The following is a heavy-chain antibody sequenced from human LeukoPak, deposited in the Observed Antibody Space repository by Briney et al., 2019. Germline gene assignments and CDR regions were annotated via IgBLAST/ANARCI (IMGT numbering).Heavy chain of an antibody. V-gene: IGHV1-69*05. CDR1: GGTFSSYA. CDR2: IIPIFGTA. J-gene: IGHJ5*02. D-gene: IGHD3-22*01. Sequence: SVKVSCKASGGTFSSYAINWVRQAPGQGLEWMGGIIPIFGTANYAQKFQGRVTITTDESTSTAYMELSSLRSEDTAVYYCARADYYDSSGYYGWFDPWGQGTLVTVSS. CDR3: ARADYYDSSGYYGWFDP.